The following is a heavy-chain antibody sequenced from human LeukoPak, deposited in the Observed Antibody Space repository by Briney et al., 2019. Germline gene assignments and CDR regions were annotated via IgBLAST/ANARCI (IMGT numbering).Heavy chain of an antibody. Sequence: GGSLRLSCAASGFTFSSYWMSWVRQAPGKGLEWVANIKQDGSEKYYVDSVKGRFTVSRDNAKNSLYLQMNSLRAEDTAVYYCARVYRSSSGYCFDFWSQGTLVTVSS. CDR3: ARVYRSSSGYCFDF. CDR2: IKQDGSEK. CDR1: GFTFSSYW. D-gene: IGHD6-13*01. V-gene: IGHV3-7*01. J-gene: IGHJ4*02.